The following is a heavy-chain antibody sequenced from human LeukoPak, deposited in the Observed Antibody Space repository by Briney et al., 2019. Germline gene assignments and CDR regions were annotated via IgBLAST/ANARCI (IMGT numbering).Heavy chain of an antibody. J-gene: IGHJ4*02. D-gene: IGHD2-15*01. CDR3: IRYIEDVAPDS. Sequence: PGGSLRLSCAASGLAFAGSAVDWVRQTSGRGLEWIGCVRSRDKNYATIYGASARGRFTISRDDSRNTASLQMNSLNTEDTDVYYCIRYIEDVAPDSWGQGTLVTVS. CDR1: GLAFAGSA. V-gene: IGHV3-73*01. CDR2: VRSRDKNYAT.